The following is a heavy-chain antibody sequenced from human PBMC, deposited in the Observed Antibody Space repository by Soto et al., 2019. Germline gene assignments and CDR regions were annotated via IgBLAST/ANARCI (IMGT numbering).Heavy chain of an antibody. CDR1: GFTFSSYA. D-gene: IGHD6-19*01. V-gene: IGHV3-23*01. CDR3: AKDGQQQWLDFDY. CDR2: ISGSGGST. J-gene: IGHJ4*02. Sequence: EVQLLESGGGLVQPGGSLRLSCAASGFTFSSYAMSWVRQAPGKGLEWVSAISGSGGSTYYADSVKGRFTISRDNSKNPLYLQMNSLRADDTAVYYCAKDGQQQWLDFDYWGQGTLVTVSS.